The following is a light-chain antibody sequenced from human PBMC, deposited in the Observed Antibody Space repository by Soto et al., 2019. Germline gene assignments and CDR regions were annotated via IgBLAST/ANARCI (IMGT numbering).Light chain of an antibody. V-gene: IGKV3-20*01. J-gene: IGKJ2*01. CDR3: QQYGSSPYT. CDR2: GAS. Sequence: EIVLTQSPGTLSLSPGERATLSCRASQSVSSIYLAWYQQKPGQAPRLLIYGASSSATGIPDRFSGSGSGTYFTLTIRILEPEDFAVYYFQQYGSSPYTFGQGTKLEIK. CDR1: QSVSSIY.